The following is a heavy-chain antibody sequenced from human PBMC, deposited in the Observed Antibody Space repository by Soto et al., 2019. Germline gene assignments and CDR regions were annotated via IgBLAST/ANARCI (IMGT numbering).Heavy chain of an antibody. J-gene: IGHJ4*02. V-gene: IGHV6-1*01. CDR1: GDSVSSRIAA. CDR2: TYYRDKWNY. Sequence: QVRLQQSGPGLVKPSQTLSLTCGISGDSVSSRIAAWTWIRQSPSRGLEWLGRTYYRDKWNYNYNYALSVSSRVTINADTSKNQFSLQLNSVTPEDTAVYYCARVSHLGRGHDSWGQGTLVTVSS. D-gene: IGHD3-10*01. CDR3: ARVSHLGRGHDS.